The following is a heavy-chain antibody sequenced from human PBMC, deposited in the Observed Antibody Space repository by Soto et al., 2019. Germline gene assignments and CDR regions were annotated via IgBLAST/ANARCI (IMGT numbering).Heavy chain of an antibody. D-gene: IGHD1-1*01. J-gene: IGHJ4*02. CDR2: ISAHNGNT. Sequence: QVNLVQSGAEVKKPGASVKVSCKGSGYAFTTYGITWVRQAPGQGLEWMGWISAHNGNTKYAQKLQGRVTVTRDTSTSTAYMELRNLRSDDTAVYYCARGRYGDYWGQGALVTVSS. V-gene: IGHV1-18*01. CDR3: ARGRYGDY. CDR1: GYAFTTYG.